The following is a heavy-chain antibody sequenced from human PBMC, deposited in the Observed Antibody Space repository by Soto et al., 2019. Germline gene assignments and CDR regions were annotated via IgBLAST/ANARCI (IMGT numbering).Heavy chain of an antibody. CDR1: GFTFSSYA. D-gene: IGHD2-15*01. J-gene: IGHJ4*02. Sequence: EVQMLESGGGVVQPGGSLSLSCAASGFTFSSYAMSWVRQAPGKGLEWVSSISGSGGRTYFGDSVKGRFTVSRDNSKNTLYLQMKSLRAEDTAVYYCAKSPSPEKYCSGDSCYPHYFDFWGQGTLVTVSS. CDR3: AKSPSPEKYCSGDSCYPHYFDF. V-gene: IGHV3-23*02. CDR2: ISGSGGRT.